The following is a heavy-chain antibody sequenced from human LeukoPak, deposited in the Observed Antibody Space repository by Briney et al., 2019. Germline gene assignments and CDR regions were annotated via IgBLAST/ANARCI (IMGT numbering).Heavy chain of an antibody. CDR1: GASISSYY. CDR2: IYYSGST. CDR3: ARDVGYYGSGSPGIYYYYYYMDV. J-gene: IGHJ6*03. V-gene: IGHV4-59*12. D-gene: IGHD3-10*01. Sequence: SETLSLTCTVSGASISSYYWSWIRQPPGKGLEWIGYIYYSGSTKYNPSLKSRVTMSVDTSKNQFSLKLSSVTAADTAVYYCARDVGYYGSGSPGIYYYYYYMDVWGKGTTVTISS.